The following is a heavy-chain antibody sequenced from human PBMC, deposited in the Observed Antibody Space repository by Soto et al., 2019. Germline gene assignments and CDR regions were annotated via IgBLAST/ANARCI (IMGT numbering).Heavy chain of an antibody. CDR2: IVPNIGTV. J-gene: IGHJ4*02. V-gene: IGHV1-69*06. CDR3: ATRDTVGFLRYFDN. Sequence: QMQLVQSGAEVKKPGSSVKVSCKASGGTLTNFINYPINWVRQAPGQGLEWMGGIVPNIGTVNYAQKFQGIVTITADKSTGTAYMELISLRSEDTALYYCATRDTVGFLRYFDNWGQGTLVTVSS. CDR1: GGTLTNFINYP. D-gene: IGHD4-17*01.